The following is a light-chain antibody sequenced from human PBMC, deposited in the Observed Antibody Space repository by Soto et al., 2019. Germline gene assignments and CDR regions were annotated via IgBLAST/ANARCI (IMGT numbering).Light chain of an antibody. CDR1: QSVSSY. CDR3: QQYGSSPPT. Sequence: EIVLTQSPAALSLSRGERATRCCRASQSVSSYLAWYQQKPGQAPRLLIYAASTRATGIPDRFSGSGSGTDFTLTISRLEPEDFAVYYCQQYGSSPPTFGQGTKVDI. CDR2: AAS. V-gene: IGKV3-20*01. J-gene: IGKJ1*01.